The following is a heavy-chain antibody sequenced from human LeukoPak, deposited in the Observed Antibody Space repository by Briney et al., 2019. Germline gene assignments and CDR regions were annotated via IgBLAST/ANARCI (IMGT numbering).Heavy chain of an antibody. V-gene: IGHV4-59*01. D-gene: IGHD6-13*01. CDR3: ARAGPKAAAD. J-gene: IGHJ4*02. CDR1: GGSISSYY. CDR2: IYYSGST. Sequence: SETLSLTCTVSGGSISSYYWSWIRQPPGKGLEWIGYIYYSGSTNYNPSLKSRVTISVDTSKNQFSLKLSSVTAADTAVYYCARAGPKAAADWGQGTLVTVSS.